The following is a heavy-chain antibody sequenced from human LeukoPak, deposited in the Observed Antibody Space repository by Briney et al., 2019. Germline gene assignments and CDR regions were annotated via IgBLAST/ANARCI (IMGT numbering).Heavy chain of an antibody. J-gene: IGHJ4*02. CDR2: IYPDDSDI. CDR3: ARRHYDLWTGFYQYFDY. Sequence: GESLKISCQASGYKFANYWIGWVRQMPGKGLEWLGIIYPDDSDIRYSPSLRGQFTISVDRSINTAYLQWTSLEASDTAMYYCARRHYDLWTGFYQYFDYWGQGTPVTVSS. CDR1: GYKFANYW. V-gene: IGHV5-51*01. D-gene: IGHD3-3*01.